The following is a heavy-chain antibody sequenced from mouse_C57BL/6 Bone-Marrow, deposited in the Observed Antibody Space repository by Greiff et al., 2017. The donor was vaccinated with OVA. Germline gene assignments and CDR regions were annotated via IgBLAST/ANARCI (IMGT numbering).Heavy chain of an antibody. V-gene: IGHV5-4*01. CDR3: ARDRGVYYYGSSLYYFDY. J-gene: IGHJ2*01. CDR1: GFTFSSYA. Sequence: DVHLVESGGGLVKPGGSLKLSCAASGFTFSSYAMSWVRQTPEKRLEWVATISDGGSYTYYPDNVKGRFTISRDNAKNNLYLQMSHLKSEDTAMYYCARDRGVYYYGSSLYYFDYWGQGTTLTVSS. CDR2: ISDGGSYT. D-gene: IGHD1-1*01.